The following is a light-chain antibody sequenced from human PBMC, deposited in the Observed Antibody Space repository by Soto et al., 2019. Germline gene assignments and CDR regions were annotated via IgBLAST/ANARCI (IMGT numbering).Light chain of an antibody. V-gene: IGKV3-20*01. CDR1: QSVRNSY. J-gene: IGKJ2*01. CDR2: GAD. Sequence: EIVLTQFPDTLSLSPGERATLSCRASQSVRNSYLAWYQQRPGQAPRLLIYGADSRATGIPDRFSGSGSDTDFTLTISRLEPEDFAVYYCQQYGSSPRNTFGQGTKLEI. CDR3: QQYGSSPRNT.